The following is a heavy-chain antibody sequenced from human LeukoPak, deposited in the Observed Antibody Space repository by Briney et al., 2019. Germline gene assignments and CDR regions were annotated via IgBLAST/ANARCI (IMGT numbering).Heavy chain of an antibody. CDR1: GGSISSSSYY. CDR2: IHHSGST. D-gene: IGHD3-9*01. CDR3: ARGADSLTYYFDY. V-gene: IGHV4-39*07. Sequence: SETLSLTCTVSGGSISSSSYYWGWIRQPPGKGLEWIGEIHHSGSTKYNPSLKSRVNISVDKSKNHFSRKVNSVTAADTAVYYRARGADSLTYYFDYWGQGTLVTVSS. J-gene: IGHJ4*02.